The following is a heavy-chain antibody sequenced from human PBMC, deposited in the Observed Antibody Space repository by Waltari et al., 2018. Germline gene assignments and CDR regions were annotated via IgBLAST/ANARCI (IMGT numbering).Heavy chain of an antibody. D-gene: IGHD3-22*01. J-gene: IGHJ3*02. CDR2: VMTDGREE. CDR3: VRDQWFAFDI. V-gene: IGHV3-7*01. CDR1: GFTLSNYW. Sequence: EVQLVESGGGLVQPGGSLRLSCAASGFTLSNYWMSWVRQAPGKGVEGVANVMTDGREEYYVDSVRGRFTISRDNAKNSRYLQMNSLRPEDTAVYYCVRDQWFAFDIWGQGTMVTVSS.